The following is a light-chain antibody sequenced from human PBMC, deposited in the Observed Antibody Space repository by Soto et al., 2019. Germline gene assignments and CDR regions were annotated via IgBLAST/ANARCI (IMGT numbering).Light chain of an antibody. CDR3: QQYNNWPPIT. V-gene: IGKV3-15*01. CDR1: QSVSSN. CDR2: GAS. Sequence: EIVMTQSPDTLTVYPGERATLSCRASQSVSSNLAWYQQKPGQAPRLLIFGASTRATGIPDRFSGSGSGTEFSLTISNLQSEDFAVYFCQQYNNWPPITFGLGTRLEIK. J-gene: IGKJ5*01.